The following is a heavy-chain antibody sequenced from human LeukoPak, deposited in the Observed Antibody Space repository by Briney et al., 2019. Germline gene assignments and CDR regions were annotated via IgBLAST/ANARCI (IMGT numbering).Heavy chain of an antibody. CDR3: AKDLRDGYNYDAFDI. V-gene: IGHV3-23*01. CDR2: ISGSGGST. Sequence: PGGSLRLSCAASGFTFSSYAMSWVRQAPGKGLEWVSAISGSGGSTYYADSVKGRFTISRDNSEHTLYLQMNSLRAEDTAVYYCAKDLRDGYNYDAFDIWGQGTMVTVSS. CDR1: GFTFSSYA. D-gene: IGHD5-24*01. J-gene: IGHJ3*02.